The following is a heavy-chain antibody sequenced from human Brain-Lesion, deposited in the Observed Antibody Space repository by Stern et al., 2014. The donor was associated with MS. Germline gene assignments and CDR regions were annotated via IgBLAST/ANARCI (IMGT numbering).Heavy chain of an antibody. J-gene: IGHJ5*02. V-gene: IGHV4-39*02. CDR2: IYYSGNT. CDR3: AGEEDIRYCSGGSCTGNWFDP. CDR1: GGSVSSTSYA. D-gene: IGHD2-15*01. Sequence: QLQLQESGPGLVKPSETLSLTCTVAGGSVSSTSYAWAWIRQPPGKGLEWIGTIYYSGNTYYSPPLKSRLTISLDTPKNHFSLQRGSVTAADTAVYYCAGEEDIRYCSGGSCTGNWFDPWGQGTLVTVSS.